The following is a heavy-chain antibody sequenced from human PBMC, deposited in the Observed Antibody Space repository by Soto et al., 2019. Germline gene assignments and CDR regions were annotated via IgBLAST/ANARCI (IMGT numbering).Heavy chain of an antibody. D-gene: IGHD3-22*01. CDR3: ARLGGYYQAFAY. CDR1: GGSISSGGYS. V-gene: IGHV4-30-2*01. Sequence: SETLSLTCAVSGGSISSGGYSWSWIRQPPGKGLEWIGYIYHSGSTYYNPSLKSRVTISVDRSKNQFSLKLDSVTAADTAVYYCARLGGYYQAFAYSGQGTLVPVSS. J-gene: IGHJ4*02. CDR2: IYHSGST.